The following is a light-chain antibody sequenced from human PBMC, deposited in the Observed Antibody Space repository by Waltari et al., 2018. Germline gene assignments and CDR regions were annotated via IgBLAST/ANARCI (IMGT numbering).Light chain of an antibody. V-gene: IGLV1-47*01. Sequence: QSVLTQPPSASGTPGQRVTTPCSGSRSNIGINSVYWYQHLPGTTPKLLIYRNNQRPSGVPDRFSGSKSGTSASLAISGLRSEDEADYYCAAWDDTLSAVLFGGGTNLTVL. CDR3: AAWDDTLSAVL. CDR2: RNN. J-gene: IGLJ3*02. CDR1: RSNIGINS.